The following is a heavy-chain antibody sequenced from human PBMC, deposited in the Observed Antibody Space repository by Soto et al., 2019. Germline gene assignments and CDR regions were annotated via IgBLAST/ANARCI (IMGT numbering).Heavy chain of an antibody. V-gene: IGHV3-21*01. J-gene: IGHJ6*02. Sequence: LXRSGAGSGVTFSSYRMNWVRQAPGKGLEWVSSISSSSSYIYYADSVKGRFTISRDNAKNSLYLQMNSLRAEDTAVYYCARDPAIPDATDYYYYYGMDVWGQGTTVTVSS. CDR2: ISSSSSYI. CDR1: GVTFSSYR. D-gene: IGHD2-2*01. CDR3: ARDPAIPDATDYYYYYGMDV.